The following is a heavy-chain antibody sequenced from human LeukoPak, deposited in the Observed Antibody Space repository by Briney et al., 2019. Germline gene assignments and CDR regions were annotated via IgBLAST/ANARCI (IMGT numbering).Heavy chain of an antibody. J-gene: IGHJ5*02. CDR1: GFTFSDYY. V-gene: IGHV3-11*04. CDR3: AKDDYYDSSGDPNWFDP. Sequence: GGSLRLSCAASGFTFSDYYMSWIRQAPGKGLEWVSYISSSGSTIYYADSVKGRFTISRDNAKNSLYLQMNSLRAEDTAVYFCAKDDYYDSSGDPNWFDPWGQGTLVTVSS. D-gene: IGHD3-22*01. CDR2: ISSSGSTI.